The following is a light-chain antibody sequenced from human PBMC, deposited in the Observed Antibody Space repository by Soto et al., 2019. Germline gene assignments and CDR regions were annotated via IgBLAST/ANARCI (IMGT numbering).Light chain of an antibody. CDR3: QQYGSSPYT. Sequence: EIVLTQSPGTLSLSPGERATLSCRASESVSSSYLAWYQQKPGQAPRLLIYDASSRATGIPDRFSGSGSGTDFILTISRLEPEDFAMYYCQQYGSSPYTFGQGTKLEIK. V-gene: IGKV3-20*01. CDR2: DAS. CDR1: ESVSSSY. J-gene: IGKJ2*01.